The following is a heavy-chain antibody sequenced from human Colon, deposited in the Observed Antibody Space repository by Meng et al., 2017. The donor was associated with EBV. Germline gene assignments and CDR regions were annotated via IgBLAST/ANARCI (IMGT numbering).Heavy chain of an antibody. CDR2: VSHPGSA. CDR1: GGSFSGYV. D-gene: IGHD3-9*01. V-gene: IGHV4-34*01. J-gene: IGHJ4*02. Sequence: QVLLQQLGAGLSKPSETLSLTCTVNGGSFSGYVWSWVRQPPGKGMEWIGEVSHPGSANYNPSLKSRVTISVDASEKQFSLRLTSVTAADSAVYYCARVPTTGYKDHWGQGTLVTVSS. CDR3: ARVPTTGYKDH.